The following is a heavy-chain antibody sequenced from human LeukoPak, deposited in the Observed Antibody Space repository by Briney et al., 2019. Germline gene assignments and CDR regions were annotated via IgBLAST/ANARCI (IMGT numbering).Heavy chain of an antibody. Sequence: GGSLRLSCAASGFSFSSVAMTWVRQAPGKGLEWVSTVTGSDDSTYYADSVKGRFTISRDNSKNTLYLQMNSLRAEDTAVYYCAKHSEGAAGGWFDPWGQGTLVTVSS. D-gene: IGHD6-13*01. J-gene: IGHJ5*02. CDR3: AKHSEGAAGGWFDP. CDR2: VTGSDDST. V-gene: IGHV3-23*01. CDR1: GFSFSSVA.